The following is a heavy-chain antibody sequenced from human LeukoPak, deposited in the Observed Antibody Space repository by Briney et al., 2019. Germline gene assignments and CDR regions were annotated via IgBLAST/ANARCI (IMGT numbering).Heavy chain of an antibody. CDR2: INPNSGGT. CDR1: GYTFTGYY. J-gene: IGHJ4*02. D-gene: IGHD5-18*01. CDR3: AREGSFTAMARFDY. V-gene: IGHV1-2*02. Sequence: GASVKVSCKASGYTFTGYYMHWVRQAPGQGLEWMGWINPNSGGTNYAQKFQGRVTMTRDTSISTAYMELSRLRSDDTAVYYCAREGSFTAMARFDYWGQGTLVTVSS.